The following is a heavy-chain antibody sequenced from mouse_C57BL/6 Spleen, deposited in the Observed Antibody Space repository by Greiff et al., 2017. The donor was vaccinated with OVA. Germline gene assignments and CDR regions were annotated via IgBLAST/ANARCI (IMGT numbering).Heavy chain of an antibody. Sequence: VQLQQSGAELVRPGAPVTLSCKASGYTFTDYEMHWVKQTPVHGLEWIGAIDPETGGTAYNQKFKGKAILTADKSSSTAYMELRSLTSEDSAVYYCTRGPNLAWFAYWGQGTLVTVSA. CDR2: IDPETGGT. CDR3: TRGPNLAWFAY. CDR1: GYTFTDYE. V-gene: IGHV1-15*01. D-gene: IGHD4-1*01. J-gene: IGHJ3*01.